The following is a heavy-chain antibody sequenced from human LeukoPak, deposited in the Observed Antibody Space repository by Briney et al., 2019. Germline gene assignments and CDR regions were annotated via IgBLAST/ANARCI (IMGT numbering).Heavy chain of an antibody. Sequence: SGTLSLTCTVSGGSISSYFWSWIRQPPGKGLEWIGYIYTSGSTNYNPSLKSRVTISVDTSKNQFSLKLSSVTAADTAVYYCARVLVGAYDYWGQGTLVTVSS. D-gene: IGHD1-26*01. CDR1: GGSISSYF. CDR3: ARVLVGAYDY. CDR2: IYTSGST. J-gene: IGHJ4*02. V-gene: IGHV4-4*09.